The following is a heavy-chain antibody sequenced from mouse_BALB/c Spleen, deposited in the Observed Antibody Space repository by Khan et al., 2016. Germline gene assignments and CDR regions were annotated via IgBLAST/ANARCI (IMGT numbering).Heavy chain of an antibody. CDR3: ASYYDYDGVFAY. Sequence: QMQLEESGPGLVAPSQSLSITCTVSGFSITGFAVNWVRQPPGKGLEWLGVIWGDGSTDYDSALKSRLSISKDDSKSQVFLKMNSLQTDDTARYYCASYYDYDGVFAYWGQGTLVTVSA. D-gene: IGHD2-4*01. CDR1: GFSITGFA. V-gene: IGHV2-6-7*01. J-gene: IGHJ3*01. CDR2: IWGDGST.